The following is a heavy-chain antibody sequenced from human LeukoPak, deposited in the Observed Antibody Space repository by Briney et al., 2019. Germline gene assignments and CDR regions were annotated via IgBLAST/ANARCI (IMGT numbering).Heavy chain of an antibody. V-gene: IGHV4-39*01. CDR1: GGSISSSSYY. J-gene: IGHJ5*02. Sequence: SETLSLTCTVSGGSISSSSYYWGWIRQPPGKGLEWIGSIYYSGSTYYNPSLKSRVTISVDTSKNQFSLKLSSVTAADTAVYYCARHSNYYGSGSYRGKYNWFDPWGQGTLVTVSS. D-gene: IGHD3-10*01. CDR3: ARHSNYYGSGSYRGKYNWFDP. CDR2: IYYSGST.